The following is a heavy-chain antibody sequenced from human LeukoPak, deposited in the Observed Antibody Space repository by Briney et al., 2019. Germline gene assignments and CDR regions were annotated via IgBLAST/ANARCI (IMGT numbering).Heavy chain of an antibody. Sequence: GGSLRLSCAASGFTFSSYAMHWVRQAPGKGLEWVAVISYDGSNKYYADSVKGRFTISRDNSKNTLYLQINSLRAEDTAVYYCTVLLGYCSGGSCYSLDYWGQGTLVTVSS. CDR1: GFTFSSYA. J-gene: IGHJ4*02. CDR3: TVLLGYCSGGSCYSLDY. V-gene: IGHV3-30-3*01. D-gene: IGHD2-15*01. CDR2: ISYDGSNK.